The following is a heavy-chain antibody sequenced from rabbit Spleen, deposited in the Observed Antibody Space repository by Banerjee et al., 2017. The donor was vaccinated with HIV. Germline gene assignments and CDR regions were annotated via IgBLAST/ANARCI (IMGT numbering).Heavy chain of an antibody. CDR3: ARDAGSSFSTYGMDL. CDR1: GFSFSSGYD. D-gene: IGHD8-1*01. J-gene: IGHJ6*01. Sequence: QSLEESGGGLVKPGASLTLTCKASGFSFSSGYDMCWVRQAPGKGLEWIACTYAGTSGSTYYARWAKGRFTISKTSSTVTLQMTSLTAADTATYFCARDAGSSFSTYGMDLWGPGTLVTVS. CDR2: TYAGTSGST. V-gene: IGHV1S40*01.